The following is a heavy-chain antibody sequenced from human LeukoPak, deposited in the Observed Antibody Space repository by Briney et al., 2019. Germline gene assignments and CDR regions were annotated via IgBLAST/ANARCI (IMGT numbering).Heavy chain of an antibody. CDR2: IYTSGST. V-gene: IGHV4-61*02. J-gene: IGHJ4*02. CDR1: GGSISSGSYY. D-gene: IGHD6-19*01. Sequence: SETLSLTCTVSGGSISSGSYYWSWIRQPAGKGVEWSGRIYTSGSTNYNPSLKSRVTISVDTSKNQFSLKLSSVTAADTAVYYCAGMSAGYSSGWYLGYYFDYWGQGTLVTVSS. CDR3: AGMSAGYSSGWYLGYYFDY.